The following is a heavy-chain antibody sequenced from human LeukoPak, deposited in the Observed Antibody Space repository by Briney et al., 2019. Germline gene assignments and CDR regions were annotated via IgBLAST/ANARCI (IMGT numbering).Heavy chain of an antibody. J-gene: IGHJ4*02. V-gene: IGHV3-30*02. CDR1: GFTFSSYG. Sequence: GGSLRLSCAASGFTFSSYGMHWVRQAPGKGLEWVAFIRYDGSNKYYADSVKGRFTISRDNSKNTLYLQMNSPRAEDTAVYYCAKERDTAMVTIDYWGQGTLVTVSS. CDR3: AKERDTAMVTIDY. D-gene: IGHD5-18*01. CDR2: IRYDGSNK.